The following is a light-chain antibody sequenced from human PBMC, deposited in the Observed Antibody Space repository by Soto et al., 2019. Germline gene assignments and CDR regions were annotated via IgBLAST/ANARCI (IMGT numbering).Light chain of an antibody. Sequence: QSVLTQPPSASGTPGQRVTISCSGSSSNIGSNTVNWYQQLPGTAPKLIIYSNNQRPSGVPDRFSGSKSGTSASLAISGLQSEDEADYYCAAWDDSLNGVVFGGGTKRTVL. CDR3: AAWDDSLNGVV. CDR1: SSNIGSNT. V-gene: IGLV1-44*01. CDR2: SNN. J-gene: IGLJ2*01.